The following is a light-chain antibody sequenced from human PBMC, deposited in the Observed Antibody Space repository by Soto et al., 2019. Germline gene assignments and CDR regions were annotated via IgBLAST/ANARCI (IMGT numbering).Light chain of an antibody. CDR2: AAS. Sequence: EIGMNQSPGTLSLSPEERATLSCRASQSVSSSYLAWYQQKPGQVPRLLMYAASSRATGIPDRFSGSGSGTDFTLTISRLEAEDFAVYYCQQSSSSPITFGQGTRLEIK. V-gene: IGKV3-20*01. J-gene: IGKJ5*01. CDR1: QSVSSSY. CDR3: QQSSSSPIT.